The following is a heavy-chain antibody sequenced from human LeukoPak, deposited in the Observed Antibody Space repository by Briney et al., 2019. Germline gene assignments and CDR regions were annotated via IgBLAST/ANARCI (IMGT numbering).Heavy chain of an antibody. J-gene: IGHJ6*02. D-gene: IGHD6-19*01. CDR2: ISGSGGST. CDR1: GFTFSSYA. CDR3: AKGPRVAVAGHLPNYYYYGMDV. Sequence: PGGSLRLSCAASGFTFSSYAMSWVRQAPGKGLEWVSAISGSGGSTYYADSVKGRFTISRDNSKNTLYLQMNSLRAEDTAVYYCAKGPRVAVAGHLPNYYYYGMDVWGQGTTVTVSS. V-gene: IGHV3-23*01.